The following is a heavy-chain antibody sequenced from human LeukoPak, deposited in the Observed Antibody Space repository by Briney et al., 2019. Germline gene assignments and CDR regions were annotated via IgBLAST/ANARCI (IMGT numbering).Heavy chain of an antibody. CDR1: GFSLSTSGMC. D-gene: IGHD3-10*01. J-gene: IGHJ6*02. V-gene: IGHV2-70*11. CDR2: IDWDDDK. CDR3: ARILMVRGVTIRDGNYYYYYGMDV. Sequence: SGPALVKPTQTLTLTCTFSGFSLSTSGMCVSWIRQPPGKALEWLARIDWDDDKYYSTSLKTRLTISKDTSKNQVVLTMTNMDPVDTATYYCARILMVRGVTIRDGNYYYYYGMDVWGQGTTVNVSS.